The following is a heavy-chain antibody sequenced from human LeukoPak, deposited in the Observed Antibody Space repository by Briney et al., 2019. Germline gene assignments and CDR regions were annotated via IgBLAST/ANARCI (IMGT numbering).Heavy chain of an antibody. CDR3: ARGGVVVVEYFQN. D-gene: IGHD3-22*01. CDR1: GFTVSSNY. CDR2: IYSGGST. V-gene: IGHV3-53*01. Sequence: GGSLRLSCAASGFTVSSNYMSWVRQAPGKGLEWVSVIYSGGSTYYADSVKGRFTISRDNSKNTLYLQMNSLRAEDTAVYYCARGGVVVVEYFQNWGQGTVVTVSS. J-gene: IGHJ1*01.